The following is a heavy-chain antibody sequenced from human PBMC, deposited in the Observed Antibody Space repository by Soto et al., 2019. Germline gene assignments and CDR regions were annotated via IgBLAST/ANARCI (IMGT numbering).Heavy chain of an antibody. V-gene: IGHV3-53*01. J-gene: IGHJ4*02. Sequence: GGSLRLSCATSGFTVSSNYMSWVRQAPGKGLEWVSVIYSGGSAYYADSVKGRFTISRDNSKNTLYLQMHSLRAEDTALYYCARVSTTAKTFEYWGQGTLVTVSS. CDR3: ARVSTTAKTFEY. CDR2: IYSGGSA. CDR1: GFTVSSNY.